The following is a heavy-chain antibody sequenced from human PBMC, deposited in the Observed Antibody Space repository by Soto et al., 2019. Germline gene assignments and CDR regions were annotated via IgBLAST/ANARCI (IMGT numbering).Heavy chain of an antibody. CDR1: GFTFTTYS. V-gene: IGHV3-23*01. CDR2: ISVRGDST. Sequence: GGSLRHSCAASGFTFTTYSMSGVGQVPGKGLEWLSAISVRGDSTYYADSVKGRFTISRDNSKNTLYLQMNSLRAEDTAVYYCAKDGYCSSTSCYSKGLVDYWGQGTLVTVSS. CDR3: AKDGYCSSTSCYSKGLVDY. D-gene: IGHD2-2*03. J-gene: IGHJ4*02.